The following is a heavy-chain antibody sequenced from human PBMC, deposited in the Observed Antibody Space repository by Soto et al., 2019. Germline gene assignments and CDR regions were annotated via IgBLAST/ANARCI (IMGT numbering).Heavy chain of an antibody. Sequence: EVQMVESGGGLVKQGGSLRLSCAASGFTFNDAWMNWVRLGPGKGREWVGRIRSKADGGTLDYDAPVKARFSISRDDSRNMVYLQMNRLKTENTAVYYCTTTPGRRGLSDDLDDWGQGNVVTVSS. CDR2: IRSKADGGTL. CDR3: TTTPGRRGLSDDLDD. J-gene: IGHJ4*02. V-gene: IGHV3-15*07. CDR1: GFTFNDAW. D-gene: IGHD3-16*02.